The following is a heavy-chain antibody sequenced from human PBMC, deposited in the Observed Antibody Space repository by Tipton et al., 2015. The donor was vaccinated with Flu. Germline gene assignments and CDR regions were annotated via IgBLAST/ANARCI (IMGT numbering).Heavy chain of an antibody. J-gene: IGHJ4*02. CDR1: GFTFDDYA. D-gene: IGHD3-10*02. Sequence: SLRLSCATSGFTFDDYAMHWVRQGPGKGLEWVSSISWNSGNIDYAESVKGRFTISRDNAKKSLFLEMNSLTSEDTALYYCAKGFGTYVNFDYWGQGTLVTVSS. CDR2: ISWNSGNI. V-gene: IGHV3-9*01. CDR3: AKGFGTYVNFDY.